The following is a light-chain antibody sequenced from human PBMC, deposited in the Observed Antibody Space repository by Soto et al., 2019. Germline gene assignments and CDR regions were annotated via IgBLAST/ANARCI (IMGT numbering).Light chain of an antibody. CDR3: QEYNSATLT. CDR1: QGTSNY. J-gene: IGKJ4*01. CDR2: AAS. Sequence: DIQMTQSPSSLSASVGDRVTITCRASQGTSNYLAWYQQKPGKVPKLLIYAASTLQSGVPSRFSGSGSGTDFTITISSRQPEDVVTDYGQEYNSATLTFGGGTKVEIK. V-gene: IGKV1-27*01.